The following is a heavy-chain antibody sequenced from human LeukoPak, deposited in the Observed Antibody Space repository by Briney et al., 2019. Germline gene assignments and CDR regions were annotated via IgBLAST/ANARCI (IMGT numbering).Heavy chain of an antibody. CDR2: IYRSGST. V-gene: IGHV4-38-2*02. CDR3: ARAPSQSGDFYYFDY. CDR1: GYSISSGYY. Sequence: PSETLSLTCTVSGYSISSGYYWGWIRQPPGKGLEWIGRIYRSGSTYYNPSLKSPVTMSVDTSKNQFSLRLSSVTAADTAVYYCARAPSQSGDFYYFDYWGQGTLVTVSS. D-gene: IGHD4-17*01. J-gene: IGHJ4*01.